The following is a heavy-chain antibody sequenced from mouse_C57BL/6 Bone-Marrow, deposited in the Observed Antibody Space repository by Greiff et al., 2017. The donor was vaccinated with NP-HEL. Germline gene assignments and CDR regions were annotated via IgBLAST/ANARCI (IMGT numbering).Heavy chain of an antibody. Sequence: VQLQQPGAELVKPGASVKMSCKASGYTFTSYWITWVKQRPGQGLEWIGDIYPGSGSTNYNEKFKSKATLTVDTSSSTAYMQLSSLTSEDSAVYYCAREGRQLRLPWFAYWGQGTLVTVSA. CDR2: IYPGSGST. CDR1: GYTFTSYW. J-gene: IGHJ3*01. D-gene: IGHD3-2*02. V-gene: IGHV1-55*01. CDR3: AREGRQLRLPWFAY.